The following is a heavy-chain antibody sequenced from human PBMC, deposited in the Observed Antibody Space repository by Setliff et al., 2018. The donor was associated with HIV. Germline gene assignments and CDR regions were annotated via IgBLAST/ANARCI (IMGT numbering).Heavy chain of an antibody. V-gene: IGHV3-66*01. Sequence: GESLKISCAASGFTVSSNYMSWVRQAPGKGLEWVSVIYSGGSTFYTDSVKDRFTISRDNSKNTLYLQMNSLRAEDTAVYYCARDSRYYDSSGYYHDAFDIWGQGTMVTVS. D-gene: IGHD3-22*01. J-gene: IGHJ3*02. CDR2: IYSGGST. CDR1: GFTVSSNY. CDR3: ARDSRYYDSSGYYHDAFDI.